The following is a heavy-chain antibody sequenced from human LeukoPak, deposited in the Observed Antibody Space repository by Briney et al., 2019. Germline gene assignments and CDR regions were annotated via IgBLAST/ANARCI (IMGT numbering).Heavy chain of an antibody. CDR1: GYTFTGYY. J-gene: IGHJ4*02. Sequence: ASVKVSCKASGYTFTGYYIHWVRQAPGQGLEWMGWINPNSDYTFYAQKFQGRVTLTRDTSISTVYMELTTLTSDDTALYYCAVAPGDCWGQGTLVSVSA. CDR2: INPNSDYT. V-gene: IGHV1-2*02. CDR3: AVAPGDC. D-gene: IGHD2-21*01.